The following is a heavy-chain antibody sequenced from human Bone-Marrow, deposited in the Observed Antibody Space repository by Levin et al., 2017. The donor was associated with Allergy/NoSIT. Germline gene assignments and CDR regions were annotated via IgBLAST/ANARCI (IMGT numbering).Heavy chain of an antibody. V-gene: IGHV5-51*01. CDR3: ARRSGSSWFDN. Sequence: GESLKISCWGSGYGLSNYWIGWVRQMPGKGLEWMGVIYPGDSDTEYSPSFQGQVTISADKSINTTFLQWTSLKTSDTAIYYCARRSGSSWFDNWGQGTLVTVSS. D-gene: IGHD6-13*01. J-gene: IGHJ4*02. CDR2: IYPGDSDT. CDR1: GYGLSNYW.